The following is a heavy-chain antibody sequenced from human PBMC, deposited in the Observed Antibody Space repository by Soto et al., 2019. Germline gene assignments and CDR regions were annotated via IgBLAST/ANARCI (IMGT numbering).Heavy chain of an antibody. D-gene: IGHD6-13*01. J-gene: IGHJ4*02. CDR3: GRVPAAAAGIGIDH. CDR2: ISYDGSNK. CDR1: GFTFSSYA. Sequence: GGSLRLSCAASGFTFSSYAMHWVRQAPGKGLEWVAVISYDGSNKYYADSVKGRFTISRDNAKNTLYLQMNSLRAEDMAVYYCGRVPAAAAGIGIDHWGQGILVTVSS. V-gene: IGHV3-30-3*01.